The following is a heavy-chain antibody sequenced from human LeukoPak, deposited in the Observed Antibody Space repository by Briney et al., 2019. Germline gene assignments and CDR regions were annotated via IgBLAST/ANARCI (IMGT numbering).Heavy chain of an antibody. J-gene: IGHJ4*02. Sequence: GGSLRLSCAASGFTFSSYGMHWVRQAPGKGLEWVAFIRYDGSNKYYADSVKGRFTISRDNSKNTLYLQMNSLRAEDTAVYYCAARNCSSNSCYKSHDYWGQGTLVSVSS. CDR3: AARNCSSNSCYKSHDY. D-gene: IGHD2-2*02. V-gene: IGHV3-30*02. CDR2: IRYDGSNK. CDR1: GFTFSSYG.